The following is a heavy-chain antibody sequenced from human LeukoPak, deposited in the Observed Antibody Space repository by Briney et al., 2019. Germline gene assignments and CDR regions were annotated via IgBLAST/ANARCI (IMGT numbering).Heavy chain of an antibody. CDR2: IKSKTDGGTT. D-gene: IGHD4-23*01. Sequence: PGGSLRLSCAASGFTFSNAWMSWVRQAPGKGLEWVGRIKSKTDGGTTDYAAPVKGRFTISRDDSKNTLYLQMNSLKTEDTAVYYCARDSANSGHFDYWGQGTLVTVSS. J-gene: IGHJ4*02. V-gene: IGHV3-15*01. CDR1: GFTFSNAW. CDR3: ARDSANSGHFDY.